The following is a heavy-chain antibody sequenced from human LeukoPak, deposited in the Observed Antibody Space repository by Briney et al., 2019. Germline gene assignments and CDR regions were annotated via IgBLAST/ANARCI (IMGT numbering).Heavy chain of an antibody. CDR3: ARDLYYYDSSGYYPV. CDR2: ISYDGSNK. J-gene: IGHJ4*02. Sequence: PGSSRRLSCAASGFTFRSYAMHWVRQAPGKGLDWVAVISYDGSNKYYADPVKARFTISRDNSKNTLYLQMNSLRAEDTAVYYCARDLYYYDSSGYYPVWGQGTLVTVSS. D-gene: IGHD3-22*01. CDR1: GFTFRSYA. V-gene: IGHV3-30*01.